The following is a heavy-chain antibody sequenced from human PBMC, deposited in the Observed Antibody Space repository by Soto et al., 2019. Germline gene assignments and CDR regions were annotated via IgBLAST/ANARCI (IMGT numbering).Heavy chain of an antibody. J-gene: IGHJ6*02. CDR2: INHSGST. Sequence: SETLSLTCAVYGGSFSGYYWSWIRQPPGKGLEWIGEINHSGSTNYNPSLKSRVTISVDTSKNQFSLKLSSETAADTAVYYCARGYSYGKNYYYYGMDVWGQGTTVTVSS. V-gene: IGHV4-34*01. CDR3: ARGYSYGKNYYYYGMDV. CDR1: GGSFSGYY. D-gene: IGHD5-18*01.